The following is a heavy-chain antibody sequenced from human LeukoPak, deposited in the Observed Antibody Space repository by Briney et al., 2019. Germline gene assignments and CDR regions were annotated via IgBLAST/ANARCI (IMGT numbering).Heavy chain of an antibody. CDR1: GGSISSGGYY. CDR2: IYYSGST. V-gene: IGHV4-31*03. Sequence: PSQTLSLTCTVSGGSISSGGYYWSWIRQHPGKGLEWIGYIYYSGSTYYNPSLKSRVTISVDTSKNQFSLRLSSVTAADTAVYYYARDSGNYYDSSGLVFDYWGQGTLVTVSS. CDR3: ARDSGNYYDSSGLVFDY. J-gene: IGHJ4*02. D-gene: IGHD3-22*01.